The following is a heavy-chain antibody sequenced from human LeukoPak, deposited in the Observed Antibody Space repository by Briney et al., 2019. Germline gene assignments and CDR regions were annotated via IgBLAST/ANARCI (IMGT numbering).Heavy chain of an antibody. Sequence: GGSLRLSCAASGFIFSKAWMSWVRQAPGKGLEWVANIKQDGSEKYYVDSVKGRFTISRDNAKNSLYLQMNSLRAEDTAVYYCARGVDGFDYWGQGTLVTVSS. CDR2: IKQDGSEK. CDR1: GFIFSKAW. D-gene: IGHD2-15*01. V-gene: IGHV3-7*01. J-gene: IGHJ4*02. CDR3: ARGVDGFDY.